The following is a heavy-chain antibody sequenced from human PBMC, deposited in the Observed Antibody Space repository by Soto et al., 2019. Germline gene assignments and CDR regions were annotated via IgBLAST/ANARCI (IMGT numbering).Heavy chain of an antibody. CDR1: GYTFTNYW. V-gene: IGHV5-51*01. CDR3: AASIFYYGMDV. Sequence: LKISCKGSGYTFTNYWIGWVRQMPGKGLEWMGIIYPGDSDTKYNPSFQGQVTISADKSITTTYLQWSSLKASDTAIYYCAASIFYYGMDVWGQGTTVTVSS. CDR2: IYPGDSDT. J-gene: IGHJ6*02.